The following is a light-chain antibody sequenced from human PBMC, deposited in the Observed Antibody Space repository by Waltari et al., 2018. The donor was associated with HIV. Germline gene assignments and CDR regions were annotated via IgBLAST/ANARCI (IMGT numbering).Light chain of an antibody. V-gene: IGKV3-15*01. J-gene: IGKJ1*01. CDR1: PSVSKN. Sequence: EIVMTQSPATLSVSPGERATLSCRASPSVSKNLAWYQQKPGQAPRLLIYGASTRATGIPARFSGSGSWTEFTLTISTLHSEDSAVYYCQQYDNWPPWTFGQGTKVEIK. CDR3: QQYDNWPPWT. CDR2: GAS.